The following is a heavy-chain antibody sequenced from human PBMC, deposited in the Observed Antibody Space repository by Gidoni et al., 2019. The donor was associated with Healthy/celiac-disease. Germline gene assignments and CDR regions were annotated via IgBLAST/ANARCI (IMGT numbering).Heavy chain of an antibody. V-gene: IGHV4-39*01. J-gene: IGHJ4*02. D-gene: IGHD1-1*01. CDR1: GGPISSSSYY. CDR3: ARWGLTNPYFDY. CDR2: IYYSGST. Sequence: QLQLQESGPGLVKPSETLSLTCTVSGGPISSSSYYWGWIRQPPGKGLEWIGSIYYSGSTYYNPSLKSRVTISVDTSKNQFSLKLSSVTAADTAVYYCARWGLTNPYFDYWGQGTLVTVSS.